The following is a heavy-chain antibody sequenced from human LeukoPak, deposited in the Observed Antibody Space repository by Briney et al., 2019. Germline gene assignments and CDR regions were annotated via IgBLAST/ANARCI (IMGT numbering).Heavy chain of an antibody. CDR1: GGTFSSYA. V-gene: IGHV1-69*04. D-gene: IGHD6-19*01. CDR2: IIPILGIA. J-gene: IGHJ3*02. Sequence: ASVKVSCKASGGTFSSYAISRVRQAPGQGLEWMGRIIPILGIANYAQKFQGRVTITADKSTSTAYMELSSLRSEDTAVYYCARGRGSSAGAFDIWGQGTMVTVSS. CDR3: ARGRGSSAGAFDI.